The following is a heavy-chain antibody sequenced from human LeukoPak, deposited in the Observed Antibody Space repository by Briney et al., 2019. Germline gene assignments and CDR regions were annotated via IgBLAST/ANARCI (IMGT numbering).Heavy chain of an antibody. Sequence: PGGSLRLSCAASGFTFGSYSMNWVRQAPGKGLEWVSSISTSSKYIYYADSVKGRFTISRDNAKSLLYLQMNSLRAEDTALYYCARAPTVLVGYCSSSSCQADYWGQGTLVTVSS. CDR3: ARAPTVLVGYCSSSSCQADY. J-gene: IGHJ4*02. CDR2: ISTSSKYI. V-gene: IGHV3-21*06. CDR1: GFTFGSYS. D-gene: IGHD2-2*01.